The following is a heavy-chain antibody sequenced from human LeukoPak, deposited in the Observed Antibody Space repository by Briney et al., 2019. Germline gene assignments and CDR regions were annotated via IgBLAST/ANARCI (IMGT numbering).Heavy chain of an antibody. J-gene: IGHJ3*02. V-gene: IGHV3-30*18. CDR3: GKSIAVAGDDAFDI. Sequence: PGGSLRLSCAASGFTFSSYGMHWVRQAPGKGREWVAVISYDGSNKYYADSVKGRFTISRDNSKNTLYLQMNSLRAEDTAVYYCGKSIAVAGDDAFDIWGQGTMVTVSS. D-gene: IGHD6-19*01. CDR1: GFTFSSYG. CDR2: ISYDGSNK.